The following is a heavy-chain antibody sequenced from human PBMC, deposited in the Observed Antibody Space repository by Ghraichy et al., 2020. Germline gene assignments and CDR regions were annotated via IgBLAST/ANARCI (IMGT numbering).Heavy chain of an antibody. D-gene: IGHD7-27*01. V-gene: IGHV4-61*02. J-gene: IGHJ2*01. CDR3: ARDPLTVGWYFDL. CDR1: GGFITSGSYY. CDR2: IYTSGST. Sequence: SQTLSLTCTVSGGFITSGSYYWSWIRQPAGKGLEWIGRIYTSGSTNYNPSLKSRVTISVDTSKNQFSLKLSSVTAADTAVYYCARDPLTVGWYFDLWGRGTLVTVSS.